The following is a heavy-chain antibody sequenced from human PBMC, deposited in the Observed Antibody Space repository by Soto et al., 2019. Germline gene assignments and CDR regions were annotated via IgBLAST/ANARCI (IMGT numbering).Heavy chain of an antibody. CDR1: GYTFTGYY. V-gene: IGHV1-2*02. D-gene: IGHD2-15*01. J-gene: IGHJ6*02. CDR3: ARAQDIVVVVAAIDYGMDV. CDR2: INPNSGGT. Sequence: ASVKVSFKASGYTFTGYYMHCVRQAPGQVLEWMGWINPNSGGTNYAQKFQGRVTMTRDTSISTAYMELSRLRSDDTAVYYCARAQDIVVVVAAIDYGMDVWGQGTTVTVSS.